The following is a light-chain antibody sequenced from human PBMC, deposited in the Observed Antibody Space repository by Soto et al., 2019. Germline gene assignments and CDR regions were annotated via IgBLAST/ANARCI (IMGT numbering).Light chain of an antibody. CDR3: QQYGSSGT. Sequence: EIVLTQSPGTLSLSPGERATLSCRASQSVSSSYLGWYQQKPGQAPRLLIYGASNRATGIPDRCSGSGSGTDFTLTISRLGPEDFAVYYCQQYGSSGTFGQGTKVDIK. CDR2: GAS. CDR1: QSVSSSY. J-gene: IGKJ1*01. V-gene: IGKV3-20*01.